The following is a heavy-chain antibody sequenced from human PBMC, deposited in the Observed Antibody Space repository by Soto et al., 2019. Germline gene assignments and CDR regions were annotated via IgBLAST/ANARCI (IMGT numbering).Heavy chain of an antibody. CDR3: ATGTVRARSIVMDV. CDR1: GFTFSNAW. D-gene: IGHD6-6*01. V-gene: IGHV3-15*01. CDR2: IKSNSDGGAI. Sequence: EVQVAESGGGLVKPGGSLRLSCVASGFTFSNAWMTWVRQVPGQGLKWVGRIKSNSDGGAIDYAAPVKGRFILSRDESENTAYLQMTSLKTEDTAVDYCATGTVRARSIVMDVWGQGTTVIVSS. J-gene: IGHJ6*02.